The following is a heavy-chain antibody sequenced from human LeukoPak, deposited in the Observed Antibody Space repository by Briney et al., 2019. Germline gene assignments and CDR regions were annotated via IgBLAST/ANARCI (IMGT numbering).Heavy chain of an antibody. J-gene: IGHJ3*02. CDR3: ARVRTDYGDYADAFDI. CDR2: IYYSGST. CDR1: GGSISSYY. V-gene: IGHV4-59*01. Sequence: KPSETLTLTCTVSGGSISSYYWSWIRQPPGKGLEWIGYIYYSGSTNYNPSLKSRVTISVDTSKNQFSLKLSSVTAADTAVYYCARVRTDYGDYADAFDIWGQGTMVTVSS. D-gene: IGHD4-17*01.